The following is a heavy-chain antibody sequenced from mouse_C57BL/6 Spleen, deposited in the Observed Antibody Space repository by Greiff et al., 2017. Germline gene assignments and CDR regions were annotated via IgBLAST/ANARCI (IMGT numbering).Heavy chain of an antibody. Sequence: QVQLQQSGAELVRPGTSVKVSCKASGYAFTNYLIEWVKQRPGQGLEWIGVINPGSGGTNYNEKFKGKAKLTADKSSSTASMQLSSLTSEDSAVYFCARTSWGAMDYWGQGTSVTVSS. CDR2: INPGSGGT. CDR1: GYAFTNYL. D-gene: IGHD4-1*01. CDR3: ARTSWGAMDY. V-gene: IGHV1-54*01. J-gene: IGHJ4*01.